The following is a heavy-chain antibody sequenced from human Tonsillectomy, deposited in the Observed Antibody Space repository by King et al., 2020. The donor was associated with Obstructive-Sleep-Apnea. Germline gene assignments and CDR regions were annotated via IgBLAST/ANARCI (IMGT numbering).Heavy chain of an antibody. D-gene: IGHD3-22*01. J-gene: IGHJ4*02. CDR2: IYYSGST. Sequence: VQLQESGPGLVKPSETLSLTCTVSGVSIRSNYWSWIRQPPGNGLEYIGYIYYSGSTNYKPYLKSLVTISVDTSKNQFSLKLSSVTAADAAVYYCARHDYSSGYFGVFDYWGQGTLVTVSS. CDR1: GVSIRSNY. V-gene: IGHV4-59*08. CDR3: ARHDYSSGYFGVFDY.